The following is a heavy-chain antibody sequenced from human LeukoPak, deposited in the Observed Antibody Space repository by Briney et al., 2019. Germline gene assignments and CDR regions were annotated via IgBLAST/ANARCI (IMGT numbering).Heavy chain of an antibody. J-gene: IGHJ5*02. D-gene: IGHD5-12*01. CDR1: GGSISSGGYS. Sequence: SETLSLICAVSGGSISSGGYSWSWIRQPPGKGLEWIGYIYYTGSTDYNPSLESRVTISVDTSKNQFSLKLNSVTAADTAVYYCARDQGSYDLGSWFDPWGQGTLVTVSS. CDR3: ARDQGSYDLGSWFDP. V-gene: IGHV4-30-4*07. CDR2: IYYTGST.